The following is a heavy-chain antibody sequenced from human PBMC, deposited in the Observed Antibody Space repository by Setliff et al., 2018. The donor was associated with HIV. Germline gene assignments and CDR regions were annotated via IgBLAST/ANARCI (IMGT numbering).Heavy chain of an antibody. V-gene: IGHV4-4*02. CDR2: IYHSGGT. CDR1: GSSINTTNW. Sequence: SETLSLTCAVSGSSINTTNWWTWVRQPPGKGLEWIGKIYHSGGTNYNPSLKSRVTMSVDESKNHFSLKLTSVTAADTAVYYCATRSHWYFDLWGRGTLVTVSS. CDR3: ATRSHWYFDL. D-gene: IGHD1-26*01. J-gene: IGHJ2*01.